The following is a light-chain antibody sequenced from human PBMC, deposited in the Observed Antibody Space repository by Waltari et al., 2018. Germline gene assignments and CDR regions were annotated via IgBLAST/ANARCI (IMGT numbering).Light chain of an antibody. CDR3: CSYAGSSDVV. CDR2: EVS. J-gene: IGLJ2*01. Sequence: QSALTQPASVSGSPGQSITIPCTGTSSDVGSYNLVSWYQQHPGKAPQLMSYEVSKRPSGVSNRFSGSKSGNTASLTISGLQAEDEADYYCCSYAGSSDVVFGGGTKLTVL. CDR1: SSDVGSYNL. V-gene: IGLV2-23*02.